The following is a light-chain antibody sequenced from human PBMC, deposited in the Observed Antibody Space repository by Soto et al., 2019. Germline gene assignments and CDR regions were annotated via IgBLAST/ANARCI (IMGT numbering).Light chain of an antibody. J-gene: IGKJ1*01. V-gene: IGKV1-39*01. CDR1: QSIGTD. CDR2: GAS. CDR3: QQTYSTPST. Sequence: DIQMTQSPSSLSASLGDRVSITCRASQSIGTDLNWYQQKPGKAPKLLISGASTLQGGVPSRFSGSVSRTEFTPTISSLQPGDLATYFCQQTYSTPSTFAQGTKVDI.